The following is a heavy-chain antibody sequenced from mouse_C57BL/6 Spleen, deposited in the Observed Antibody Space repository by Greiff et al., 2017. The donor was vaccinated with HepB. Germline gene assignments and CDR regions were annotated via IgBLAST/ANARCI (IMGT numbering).Heavy chain of an antibody. V-gene: IGHV3-6*01. D-gene: IGHD1-1*01. J-gene: IGHJ2*01. CDR2: ISYDGSN. CDR1: GYSITSGYY. Sequence: EVQLQQSGPGLVKPSQSLSLTCSVTGYSITSGYYWNWIRQFPGNKLEWRGYISYDGSNNYNPTLKNRISITRDTSKNQFFLKLNSVTTEDTATYYCARDYCGSSYFDYWGQGTTLTVSS. CDR3: ARDYCGSSYFDY.